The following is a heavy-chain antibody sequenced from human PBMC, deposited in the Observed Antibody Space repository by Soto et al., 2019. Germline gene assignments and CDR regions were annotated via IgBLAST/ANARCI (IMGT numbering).Heavy chain of an antibody. V-gene: IGHV1-69*01. CDR3: ARENQQQLMYYFDY. CDR2: IIPIFGTA. CDR1: GGTFSSYA. Sequence: QVQLVQSGAEVKKPGSSVTVSCKASGGTFSSYAVTWVRQAPGQGLEWMGGIIPIFGTANYAQKFQGRVTITADESTSTAYMELSSLRSEDTAVYYCARENQQQLMYYFDYWGQGTLVTVSS. D-gene: IGHD6-13*01. J-gene: IGHJ4*02.